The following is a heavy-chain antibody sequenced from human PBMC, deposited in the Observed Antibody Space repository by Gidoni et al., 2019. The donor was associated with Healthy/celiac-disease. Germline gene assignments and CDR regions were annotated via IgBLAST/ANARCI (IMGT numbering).Heavy chain of an antibody. J-gene: IGHJ4*02. V-gene: IGHV4-4*02. CDR3: ARVSPNSGYDQENY. Sequence: QVQLQESGPGLVKPSGTLSLTCAVSGGSISSGNWWSWVRQRPGKGLELIGEIYHRGSTNYNPSLTSRVTISVDKSKNQFSLKLSPVTAADTAVYDCARVSPNSGYDQENYWGQGTLVTVSS. CDR1: GGSISSGNW. D-gene: IGHD5-12*01. CDR2: IYHRGST.